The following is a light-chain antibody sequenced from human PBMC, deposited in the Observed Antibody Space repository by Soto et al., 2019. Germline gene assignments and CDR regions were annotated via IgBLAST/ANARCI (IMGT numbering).Light chain of an antibody. V-gene: IGKV1-5*03. CDR3: QQYNSYSET. J-gene: IGKJ1*01. CDR1: QSIGSW. CDR2: TAS. Sequence: DIQMTQSPSTLSASVRDRVTITCRASQSIGSWLAWYQQKPGRAPNLLIYTASKLQSGVPSRFSGTGSGTEFTLTISSLQPDDFATYYCQQYNSYSETFGQGTKVDI.